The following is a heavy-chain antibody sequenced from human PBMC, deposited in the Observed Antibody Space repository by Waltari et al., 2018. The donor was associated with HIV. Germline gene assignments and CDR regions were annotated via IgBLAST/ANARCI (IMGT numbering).Heavy chain of an antibody. J-gene: IGHJ4*02. V-gene: IGHV3-23*05. CDR3: ATSRYESNGYWSRAFDN. CDR2: ISRNSFSP. D-gene: IGHD3-22*01. CDR1: GFIFSSIG. Sequence: EVQLSESGGGLVQPGGSLRLSCAASGFIFSSIGMTWVRQAPGKGLEWVSGISRNSFSPYYADSVKGRFSISRDNAKNRMFLQMINLRAEDTGVYYCATSRYESNGYWSRAFDNWGQGTLVTVAS.